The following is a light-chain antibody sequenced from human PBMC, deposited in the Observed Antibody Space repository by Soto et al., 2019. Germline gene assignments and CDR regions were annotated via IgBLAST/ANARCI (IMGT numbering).Light chain of an antibody. J-gene: IGKJ5*01. V-gene: IGKV3D-20*01. CDR3: QQYGTSPIT. CDR2: DTS. CDR1: QSVSSSY. Sequence: IVLTLSSATLSLSPEERATLSCGASQSVSSSYVAWYQHKPGLAPRLLIHDTSSRAIGISDRLSGSKSGTNFTLTIRRMEPEDVGMYYCQQYGTSPITFGQGTRLEIK.